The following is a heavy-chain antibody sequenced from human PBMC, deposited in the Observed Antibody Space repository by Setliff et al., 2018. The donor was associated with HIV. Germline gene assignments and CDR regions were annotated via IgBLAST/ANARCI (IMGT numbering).Heavy chain of an antibody. D-gene: IGHD1-26*01. V-gene: IGHV3-21*01. CDR2: ISSSDDDT. Sequence: SCAASGFSFSRYWMSWVRQAPGKGLEWVSSISSSDDDTHYADSLRGRFTVSRDNAKSALYLQMNNLSVDDTAVYYCVRDSAASVWVGASVYYFDFWGQGIQVTVSS. J-gene: IGHJ4*02. CDR1: GFSFSRYW. CDR3: VRDSAASVWVGASVYYFDF.